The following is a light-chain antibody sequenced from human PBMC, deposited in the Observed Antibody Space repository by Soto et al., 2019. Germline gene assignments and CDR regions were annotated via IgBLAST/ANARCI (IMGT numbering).Light chain of an antibody. V-gene: IGKV3-15*01. CDR1: QGVTTN. CDR3: QQYNNWPFS. Sequence: EILMTQSPATLSVPPGERVTLSCRAGQGVTTNFAWYQQKSGQSPRLLIYDVSSRATGVPSRFSGSGSETDLTITFSGLKSEDSAIYFCQQYNNWPFSFGPGTRLEIK. J-gene: IGKJ5*01. CDR2: DVS.